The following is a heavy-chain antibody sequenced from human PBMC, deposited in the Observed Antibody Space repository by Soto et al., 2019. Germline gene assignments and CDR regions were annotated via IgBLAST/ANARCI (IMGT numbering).Heavy chain of an antibody. Sequence: GGSLRVSCAASGFSFSSYSMNWVRQAPGKGLEWVSVIYSGGSTYYADSVKGRFTISRDNSKNTLYLQMNSLRAEDTAVYYCARDRVDYLGPYGMDVWGQGTTVTVSS. CDR2: IYSGGST. CDR1: GFSFSSYS. D-gene: IGHD3-16*01. V-gene: IGHV3-53*01. CDR3: ARDRVDYLGPYGMDV. J-gene: IGHJ6*02.